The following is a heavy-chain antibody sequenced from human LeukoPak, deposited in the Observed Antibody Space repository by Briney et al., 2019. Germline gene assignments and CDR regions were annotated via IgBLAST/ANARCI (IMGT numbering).Heavy chain of an antibody. CDR1: GYTFTSYG. CDR3: ARDRYYDILTGYWEYNWFDP. V-gene: IGHV1-18*01. J-gene: IGHJ5*02. D-gene: IGHD3-9*01. Sequence: ASVKVSRKASGYTFTSYGISWVRQAPGQGLEWMGWISAFNGNTNYAQNLQGRVTMTTDTSTSTAYMDLRSLRSDDTAVYYCARDRYYDILTGYWEYNWFDPWGQGTLVTVSS. CDR2: ISAFNGNT.